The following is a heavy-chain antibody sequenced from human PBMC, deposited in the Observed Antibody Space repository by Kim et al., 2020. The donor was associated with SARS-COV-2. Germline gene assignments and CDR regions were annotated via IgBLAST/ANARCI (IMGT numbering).Heavy chain of an antibody. CDR2: ISSSSSFI. D-gene: IGHD3-9*01. J-gene: IGHJ6*02. V-gene: IGHV3-21*01. CDR1: GFTFSNYS. Sequence: GGSLRLSCAASGFTFSNYSMAWVRQAPGKGLEWVSSISSSSSFIHYADSLKGRFTISRDNAKKSLYLQMNSLRAEDTAVYYCARPLSYEILTGSGMDVWGQGTTVTVSS. CDR3: ARPLSYEILTGSGMDV.